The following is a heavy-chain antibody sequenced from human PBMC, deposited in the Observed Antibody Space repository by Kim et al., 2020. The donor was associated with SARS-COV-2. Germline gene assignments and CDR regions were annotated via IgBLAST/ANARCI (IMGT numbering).Heavy chain of an antibody. J-gene: IGHJ6*02. CDR2: IDPSDSYT. D-gene: IGHD6-13*01. Sequence: GESLQISCKGSGYSFTSYWISWVRQMPGKGLEWMGRIDPSDSYTNYSPSFQGHVTISADKSISTAYLQWSSLKASDTAMYYCARPASYSSSWYGMDVWGQGTTVTVSS. V-gene: IGHV5-10-1*01. CDR3: ARPASYSSSWYGMDV. CDR1: GYSFTSYW.